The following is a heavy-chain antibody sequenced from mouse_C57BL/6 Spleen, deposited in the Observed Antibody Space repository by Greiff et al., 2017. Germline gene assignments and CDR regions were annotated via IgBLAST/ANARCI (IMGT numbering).Heavy chain of an antibody. CDR1: GYSFTSYY. J-gene: IGHJ4*01. CDR2: IYPGSGNT. CDR3: ARGLWVNYYAMDY. D-gene: IGHD1-1*02. Sequence: QVQLQQSGPELVKPGASVKISCKASGYSFTSYYIHWVKQRPGQGLEWIGWIYPGSGNTKYNEKFKGKATLTADTSSSTAYMQLSSLTSEDSAVYYCARGLWVNYYAMDYWGQGTSVTVSS. V-gene: IGHV1-66*01.